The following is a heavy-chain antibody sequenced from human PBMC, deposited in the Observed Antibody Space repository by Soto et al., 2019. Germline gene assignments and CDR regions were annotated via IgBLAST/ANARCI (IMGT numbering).Heavy chain of an antibody. D-gene: IGHD6-13*01. J-gene: IGHJ5*02. CDR3: VASLAASGLNWLDP. V-gene: IGHV4-59*01. Sequence: PSETLSLTCTVSGGSISSYFYIWVRQPPGKGLEWIGSVYYTGTTDYNPSLKSRVTISVDTSKTQFSLNLRSVTAADTAVYYCVASLAASGLNWLDPWGRGTLVTVSS. CDR2: VYYTGTT. CDR1: GGSISSYF.